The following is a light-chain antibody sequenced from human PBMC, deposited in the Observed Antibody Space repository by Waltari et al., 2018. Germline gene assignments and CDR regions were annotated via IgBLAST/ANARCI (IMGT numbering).Light chain of an antibody. CDR1: QSVNCY. CDR3: QQRRNWPLT. CDR2: DTF. V-gene: IGKV3-11*01. Sequence: EIVLTQSPATLSLSPGERANLACRASQSVNCYLAWYQQRPGQPPRLLIYDTFNRATGIPARFSGSGSETDFTLTISSLEPDDSAVYYCQQRRNWPLTFGGGTKVEIK. J-gene: IGKJ4*01.